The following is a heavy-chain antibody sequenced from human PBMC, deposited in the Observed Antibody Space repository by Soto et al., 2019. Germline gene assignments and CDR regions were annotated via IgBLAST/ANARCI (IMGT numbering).Heavy chain of an antibody. Sequence: QVQLVQSGAEVKKPGASVKVSCKASGYTFTSYAMHWVRQAPGQRLEWMGWINAGNGNTKYSQKFQGRVTITRDTSASTAYMELSSLRSEDTAVYYCARVGAPLPYGALLGMDVWGQGTTVTVSS. CDR1: GYTFTSYA. CDR2: INAGNGNT. CDR3: ARVGAPLPYGALLGMDV. V-gene: IGHV1-3*01. J-gene: IGHJ6*02. D-gene: IGHD4-17*01.